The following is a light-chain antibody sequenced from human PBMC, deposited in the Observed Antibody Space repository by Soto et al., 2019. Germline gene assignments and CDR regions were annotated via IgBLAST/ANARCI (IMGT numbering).Light chain of an antibody. V-gene: IGKV3-20*01. CDR3: QQYHTSPLM. CDR1: QSVRSNY. Sequence: EIVLTQSPGTLSLSPGERATLACRASQSVRSNYLAWYRQKPGQAPRLLIYGASSRATGIPDRFSGSGSGTDFTLTISRLEPADRAMYYCQQYHTSPLMFGQGNKVEIK. J-gene: IGKJ1*01. CDR2: GAS.